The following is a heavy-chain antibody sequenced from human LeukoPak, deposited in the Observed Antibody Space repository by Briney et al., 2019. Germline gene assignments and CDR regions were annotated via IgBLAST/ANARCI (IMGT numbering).Heavy chain of an antibody. Sequence: GGSLRLSCAASGFTFSSYSMNWVRQAPGKGLEWVSSISSSSSYKFYADSVKGRFTISRDNAKNSLFLQMNSLRAEDTAVYYCARESSVTRDYWGQGTPATVSS. CDR1: GFTFSSYS. CDR2: ISSSSSYK. CDR3: ARESSVTRDY. D-gene: IGHD4-11*01. V-gene: IGHV3-21*01. J-gene: IGHJ4*02.